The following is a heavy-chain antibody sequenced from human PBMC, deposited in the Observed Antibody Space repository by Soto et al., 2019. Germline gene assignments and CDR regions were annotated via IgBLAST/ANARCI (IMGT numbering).Heavy chain of an antibody. CDR1: GFTVSSNY. J-gene: IGHJ6*02. CDR2: IYSGGST. V-gene: IGHV3-53*01. Sequence: GGSLRLSCAASGFTVSSNYMSWVRQAPGKGLEWVSVIYSGGSTYYADSVKGRFTISRDNSKNTLYLQMNSLRAEDTAVYYCARDPLPFHVSTGMDVWGQGTTVTVSS. CDR3: ARDPLPFHVSTGMDV. D-gene: IGHD1-1*01.